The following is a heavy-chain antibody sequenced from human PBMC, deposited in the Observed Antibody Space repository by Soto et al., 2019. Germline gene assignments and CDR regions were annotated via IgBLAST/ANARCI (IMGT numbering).Heavy chain of an antibody. CDR3: ARSLRKYYYYYGMDV. V-gene: IGHV5-51*01. CDR2: IYPGDSDT. Sequence: GESLKISCNASGYSFTTYLIGWVRQMPGKGLEWMGIIYPGDSDTRYSPSFQGQVTISADKSISTAYLQWSSLKASDTAMYYCARSLRKYYYYYGMDVWGQGTTVTVSS. CDR1: GYSFTTYL. D-gene: IGHD4-17*01. J-gene: IGHJ6*02.